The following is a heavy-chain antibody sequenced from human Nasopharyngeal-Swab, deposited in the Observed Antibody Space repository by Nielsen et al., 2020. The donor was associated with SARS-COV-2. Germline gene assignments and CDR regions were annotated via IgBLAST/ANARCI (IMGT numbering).Heavy chain of an antibody. Sequence: GGSLRLSCAASGFTFSSYSMNWVRQAPGKGLEWVSSISSSSSYIYYADSVKGRFTISRDNAKNSLYLQMNSLRAEDTALYYCARDSRIVGATGSNDYWGQGTLVTVSS. J-gene: IGHJ4*02. V-gene: IGHV3-21*01. CDR3: ARDSRIVGATGSNDY. D-gene: IGHD1-26*01. CDR1: GFTFSSYS. CDR2: ISSSSSYI.